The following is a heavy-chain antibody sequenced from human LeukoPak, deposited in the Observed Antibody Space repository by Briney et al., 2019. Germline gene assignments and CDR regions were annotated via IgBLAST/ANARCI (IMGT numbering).Heavy chain of an antibody. D-gene: IGHD2-15*01. CDR1: GFTFSRYW. CDR3: ARGADGVSSNSRGWFNP. CDR2: IKEDGSEK. V-gene: IGHV3-7*01. Sequence: GGSLRLSCAASGFTFSRYWMSWVRQAPGKGLEWVANIKEDGSEKKYADSVKGRFTISRDNAKNSLYLQMNSLRAEDTAVYSCARGADGVSSNSRGWFNPWGQGTLVTVSS. J-gene: IGHJ5*02.